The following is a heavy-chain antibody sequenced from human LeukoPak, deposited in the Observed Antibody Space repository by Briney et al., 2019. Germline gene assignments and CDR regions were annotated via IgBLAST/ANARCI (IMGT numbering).Heavy chain of an antibody. CDR3: ARDGGRHDYGDSGWFDP. CDR1: GYTFTGYY. CDR2: INPNSGGT. J-gene: IGHJ5*02. Sequence: GASVKVSCKASGYTFTGYYIHWVRQAPGQGLQWMGWINPNSGGTNYAQKFQGRVTMTRDTSISTAYMELSRLRSDDTAVYYCARDGGRHDYGDSGWFDPWGQGTLVTVSS. V-gene: IGHV1-2*02. D-gene: IGHD4-17*01.